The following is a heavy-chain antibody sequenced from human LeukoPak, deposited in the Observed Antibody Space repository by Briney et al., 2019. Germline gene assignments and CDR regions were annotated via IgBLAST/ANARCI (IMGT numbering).Heavy chain of an antibody. Sequence: SETLSLTCTVSGGSISSYYWSWIRQPAGKGLEWIGRIYTSGSTNYNPPLKSRVTISVDKSKNQFSLKLSSVTAADTAVYYCARDKRIVVVPAARGGNWFDPWGQGTLVTVSS. V-gene: IGHV4-4*07. CDR1: GGSISSYY. CDR2: IYTSGST. J-gene: IGHJ5*02. D-gene: IGHD2-2*01. CDR3: ARDKRIVVVPAARGGNWFDP.